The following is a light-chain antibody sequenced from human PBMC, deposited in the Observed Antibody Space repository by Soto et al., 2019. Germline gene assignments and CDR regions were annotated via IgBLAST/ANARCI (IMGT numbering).Light chain of an antibody. Sequence: DIVMTQSPDALAVSLGERATINCKSSPSVLYSSNNKNYLAWYQLKPVQPPKLLIYWASTRESGVPDRFSGSGSGTDFTLTISSLQAEDVAVYYCQQYHSTPFTFGQGTMLEIK. J-gene: IGKJ2*01. CDR2: WAS. V-gene: IGKV4-1*01. CDR3: QQYHSTPFT. CDR1: PSVLYSSNNKNY.